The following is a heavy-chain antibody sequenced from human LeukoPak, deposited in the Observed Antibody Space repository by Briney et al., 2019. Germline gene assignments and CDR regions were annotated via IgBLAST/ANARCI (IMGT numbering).Heavy chain of an antibody. CDR3: AKKAGSRTDQYPLDY. D-gene: IGHD2-15*01. Sequence: GGSLRLSCAASGITFSSYAMSWVRQAPGKGLEWVSVISGSGGTTCYADSVKGRFTISRDNSKNTLYLQMSSLRAEDTAVYYCAKKAGSRTDQYPLDYWGQGTLVTVSS. CDR1: GITFSSYA. CDR2: ISGSGGTT. J-gene: IGHJ4*02. V-gene: IGHV3-23*01.